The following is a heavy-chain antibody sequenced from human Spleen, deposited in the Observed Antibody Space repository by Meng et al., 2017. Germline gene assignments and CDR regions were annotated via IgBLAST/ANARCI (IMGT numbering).Heavy chain of an antibody. Sequence: QGQLQQWGAGLLKPPETLSLTCAVYGGSFSGYYWSWVRQSPGKGLEWIGEINHSGSTNYNPSLKSRVTISVDTSKNQFSLKLSSVTAADTAVYYCASADLRRRKTLPVWGQGTLVTVSS. CDR3: ASADLRRRKTLPV. J-gene: IGHJ4*02. CDR1: GGSFSGYY. D-gene: IGHD1-14*01. V-gene: IGHV4-34*01. CDR2: INHSGST.